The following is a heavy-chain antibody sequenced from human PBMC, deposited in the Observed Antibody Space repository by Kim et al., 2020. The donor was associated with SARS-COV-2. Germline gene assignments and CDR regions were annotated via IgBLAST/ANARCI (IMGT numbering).Heavy chain of an antibody. CDR2: IASTGENT. CDR3: ARDTGLFFDR. D-gene: IGHD2-15*01. Sequence: GGSLRLSCAASAFTFSSYAMSWVRQAPGKGLEWISGIASTGENTFYADSVKGRLTISRDNSKNTVYLQMNSLRVEDTGVYYCARDTGLFFDRWGQGTLVTVSS. CDR1: AFTFSSYA. J-gene: IGHJ4*02. V-gene: IGHV3-23*01.